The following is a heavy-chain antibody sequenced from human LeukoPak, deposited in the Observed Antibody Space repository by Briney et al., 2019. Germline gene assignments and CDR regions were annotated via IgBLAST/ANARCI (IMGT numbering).Heavy chain of an antibody. CDR3: ARDLGTDIVATIIPRPNFDY. V-gene: IGHV1-18*01. Sequence: ASAKVSCKASGYTFTSYGISWVRQAPGQGLEWMGWISAYNGNTNYAQKLQGRVTMTTDTSTSTAYMELRSLRSDDTAVYYCARDLGTDIVATIIPRPNFDYWGQGTLVTVSS. D-gene: IGHD5-12*01. J-gene: IGHJ4*02. CDR1: GYTFTSYG. CDR2: ISAYNGNT.